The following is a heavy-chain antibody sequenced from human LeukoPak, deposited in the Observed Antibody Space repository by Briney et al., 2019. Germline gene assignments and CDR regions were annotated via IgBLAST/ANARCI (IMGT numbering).Heavy chain of an antibody. CDR1: GYSFTSYW. Sequence: GESLKISCKGSGYSFTSYWIGWVRQMPGKGLEWMGIIYPGDSDTRYSPSFQGQVTISADKSISTAYLQWSSLKASDTATYYRARGHLYDYSTTSYYFDYRAQGTLVTVSS. D-gene: IGHD5-12*01. J-gene: IGHJ4*02. CDR2: IYPGDSDT. V-gene: IGHV5-51*01. CDR3: ARGHLYDYSTTSYYFDY.